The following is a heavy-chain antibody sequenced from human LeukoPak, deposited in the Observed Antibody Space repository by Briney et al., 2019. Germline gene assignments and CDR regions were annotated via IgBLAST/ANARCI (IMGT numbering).Heavy chain of an antibody. D-gene: IGHD4-11*01. J-gene: IGHJ6*03. CDR2: IRYDGSNK. CDR3: AKENMYSNYPTYYYYYYMDV. CDR1: GFTFSSYG. Sequence: PGGSLRLSCAASGFTFSSYGMHWVRQAPGKGLEWVAFIRYDGSNKYYADSVKGRFTISRDNSKNTLYLQMNSLRAEDTAVYYCAKENMYSNYPTYYYYYYMDVWGKGTTVTVSS. V-gene: IGHV3-30*02.